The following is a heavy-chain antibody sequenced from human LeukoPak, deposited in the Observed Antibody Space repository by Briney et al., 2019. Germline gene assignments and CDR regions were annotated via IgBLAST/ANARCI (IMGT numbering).Heavy chain of an antibody. CDR3: ATELTQAPVDY. V-gene: IGHV3-21*03. Sequence: PGGSLRLSCAASGFTFSSYSMNWVRQAPGKGLEWVSSISSSSSYIYYADSVKGRFTISRDNAKNSLYLQMNSLRAEDTAVYYCATELTQAPVDYWGQGTLVTVSS. CDR2: ISSSSSYI. CDR1: GFTFSSYS. J-gene: IGHJ4*02. D-gene: IGHD1-26*01.